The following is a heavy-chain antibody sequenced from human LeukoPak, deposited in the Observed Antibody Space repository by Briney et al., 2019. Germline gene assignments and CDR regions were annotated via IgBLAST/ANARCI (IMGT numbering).Heavy chain of an antibody. Sequence: GGSLGLSCAASASGISFTSHSMNWVRQAPGKGLEWISYISSSGSYIFYAASVEGRFTVSRDNARNSLYLQMNSLRAEDTAIYYCAREYNSRATFDYWGQGTLVTVSS. J-gene: IGHJ4*02. D-gene: IGHD1-20*01. CDR1: ASGISFTSHS. V-gene: IGHV3-21*05. CDR2: ISSSGSYI. CDR3: AREYNSRATFDY.